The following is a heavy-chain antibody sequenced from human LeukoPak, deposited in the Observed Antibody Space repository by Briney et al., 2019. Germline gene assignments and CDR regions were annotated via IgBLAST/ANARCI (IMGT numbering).Heavy chain of an antibody. CDR2: VRAYNGNT. Sequence: ASVTLSCKASGYTFTSYGISWVRQAPGQGLERMGWVRAYNGNTNYAQKLQGRATMTTATSTSTAYMELRSLRSDDTSVYYCARDLGVYYDFWSGYYSKEYYFDYWGQGTLVTVSS. D-gene: IGHD3-3*01. CDR3: ARDLGVYYDFWSGYYSKEYYFDY. J-gene: IGHJ4*02. CDR1: GYTFTSYG. V-gene: IGHV1-18*01.